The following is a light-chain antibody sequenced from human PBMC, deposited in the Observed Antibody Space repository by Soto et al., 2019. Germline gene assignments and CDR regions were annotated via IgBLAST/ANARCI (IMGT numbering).Light chain of an antibody. CDR1: QSLNNY. V-gene: IGKV1-5*01. CDR3: QHYNSYSEA. J-gene: IGKJ1*01. Sequence: DIQMTQSPSTLSASVGDRVTITCRASQSLNNYLAWYQQKPGEAPKLLIYDASTLERGVPSRFSGTGSGTEFTLTISSLQPDDFATYYCQHYNSYSEAFGQGTKVDIK. CDR2: DAS.